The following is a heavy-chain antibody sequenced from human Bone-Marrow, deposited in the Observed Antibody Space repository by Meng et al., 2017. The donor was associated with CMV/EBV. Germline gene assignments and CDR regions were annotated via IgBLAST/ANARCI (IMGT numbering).Heavy chain of an antibody. D-gene: IGHD5-12*01. CDR1: GYTLTELS. J-gene: IGHJ6*01. CDR3: ATDLLVATLRNGTDV. Sequence: ASVKVSCKVSGYTLTELSMHWVRQAPGKGLEWMGGFDPEDGETIYAQKFQGRVTMTEDTSTDTAYMELSSLRSEDTAVYYCATDLLVATLRNGTDVWGRGTTVTVYS. CDR2: FDPEDGET. V-gene: IGHV1-24*01.